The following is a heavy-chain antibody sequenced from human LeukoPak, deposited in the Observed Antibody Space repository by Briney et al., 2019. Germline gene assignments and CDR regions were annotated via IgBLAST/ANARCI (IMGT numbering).Heavy chain of an antibody. CDR2: ISAYNGNT. D-gene: IGHD3-10*01. V-gene: IGHV1-18*01. Sequence: ASVKVSCKASGYTFTSYGISWVRQAPGQGLEWMGWISAYNGNTNYAQKLQGRVTMTTDTSTSTAYMELRSLRSDDTAVYYCARERAAYGQSPLFGYWGQGTLVTVSS. CDR1: GYTFTSYG. J-gene: IGHJ4*02. CDR3: ARERAAYGQSPLFGY.